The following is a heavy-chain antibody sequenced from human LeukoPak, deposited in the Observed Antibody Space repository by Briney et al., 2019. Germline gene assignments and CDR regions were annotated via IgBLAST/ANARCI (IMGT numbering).Heavy chain of an antibody. Sequence: GGSLRLSCAASGFTFSSYAMSWVRQAPGKGLEWVSAISGSGGSTYYADSVKGRFTISRDNSKNTLYLQRNSLRAEDTAIYYCAKDQSGSYDYWGQGTLVTVSS. J-gene: IGHJ4*02. D-gene: IGHD1-26*01. CDR2: ISGSGGST. CDR1: GFTFSSYA. V-gene: IGHV3-23*01. CDR3: AKDQSGSYDY.